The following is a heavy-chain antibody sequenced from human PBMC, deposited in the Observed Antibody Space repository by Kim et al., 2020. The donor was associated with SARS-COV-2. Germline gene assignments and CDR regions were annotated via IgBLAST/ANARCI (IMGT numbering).Heavy chain of an antibody. V-gene: IGHV3-21*01. CDR3: AGLWVEELGVYGMDV. D-gene: IGHD3-10*01. CDR2: ISSSSSYI. CDR1: GFTFSSYS. J-gene: IGHJ6*02. Sequence: GGSLRLSCAASGFTFSSYSMNWVRQAPGKGLEWVSSISSSSSYIYYADSVKGRFTISRDNAKNSLYLQMNSLRAEDTAVYYCAGLWVEELGVYGMDVWGQGTTVTVSS.